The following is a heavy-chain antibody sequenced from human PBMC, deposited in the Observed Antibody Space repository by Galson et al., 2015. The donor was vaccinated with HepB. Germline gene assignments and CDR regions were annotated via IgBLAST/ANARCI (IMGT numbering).Heavy chain of an antibody. V-gene: IGHV1-18*01. D-gene: IGHD5-12*01. CDR3: VRDHEDIVATVQLDY. CDR1: GYTFTSYG. J-gene: IGHJ4*02. CDR2: ISAYNGNT. Sequence: SVKVSCKASGYTFTSYGISWVRQAPGQGLEWMGWISAYNGNTNYAQKLQGRVTMTTDTSTSTAYMELRSLRSDDTAVYYCVRDHEDIVATVQLDYWGQGTLVTVSS.